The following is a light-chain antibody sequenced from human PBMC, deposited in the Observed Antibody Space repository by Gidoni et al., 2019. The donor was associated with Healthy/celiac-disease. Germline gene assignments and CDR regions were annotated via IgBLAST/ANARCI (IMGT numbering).Light chain of an antibody. J-gene: IGKJ1*01. CDR1: QSISSW. CDR2: KAS. Sequence: DIQMTQSPSTLSASVGDRVTITCRASQSISSWLAWYQQKPGKAPTLLISKASSLESGVPSRFSGSGSGTEFTLTISSLQPDDFATYYCQQYNSYRTFGQGTKVEIK. CDR3: QQYNSYRT. V-gene: IGKV1-5*03.